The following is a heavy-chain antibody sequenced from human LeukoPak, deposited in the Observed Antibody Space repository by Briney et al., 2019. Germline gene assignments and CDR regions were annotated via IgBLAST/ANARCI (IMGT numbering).Heavy chain of an antibody. CDR3: ARASSGYSYGNFDY. CDR2: IYTSGST. Sequence: SETLSLTCTVSGGSISSGSYYWSWIRQPAGKGLEWIGRIYTSGSTNYNPSLKSRVTISVDTSKNQFSLKLSSVTAADTAVYYCARASSGYSYGNFDYWGQGTLVTVSS. CDR1: GGSISSGSYY. J-gene: IGHJ4*02. V-gene: IGHV4-61*02. D-gene: IGHD5-18*01.